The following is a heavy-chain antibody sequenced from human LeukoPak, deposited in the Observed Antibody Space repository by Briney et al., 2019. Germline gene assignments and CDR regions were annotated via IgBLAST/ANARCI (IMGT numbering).Heavy chain of an antibody. D-gene: IGHD2-2*01. CDR2: IRSKANSYAT. V-gene: IGHV3-73*01. Sequence: GGSLRLSCAASGFTFSGSAMHWVRQASGKGLEWVGRIRSKANSYATAYAASVKGRFTISRDDSKNTAYLQMNSLKTEDTAVYYCTRTPFQFSTETQLLPDYWGQGTLVTVSS. CDR1: GFTFSGSA. J-gene: IGHJ4*02. CDR3: TRTPFQFSTETQLLPDY.